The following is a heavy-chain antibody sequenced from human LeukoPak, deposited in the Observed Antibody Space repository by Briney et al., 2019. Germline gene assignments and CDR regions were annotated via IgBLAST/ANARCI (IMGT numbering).Heavy chain of an antibody. Sequence: ASVKVSCKASGYTFTGYYMHWVRQAPGQGLEWMGWINPNSGGTNYAQKFQGRVTMTRDTSISTAYMELSRLRSDDTAVYYCALSSSWYVNGLDYRGQGTLVTVSS. CDR2: INPNSGGT. CDR1: GYTFTGYY. CDR3: ALSSSWYVNGLDY. D-gene: IGHD6-13*01. J-gene: IGHJ4*02. V-gene: IGHV1-2*02.